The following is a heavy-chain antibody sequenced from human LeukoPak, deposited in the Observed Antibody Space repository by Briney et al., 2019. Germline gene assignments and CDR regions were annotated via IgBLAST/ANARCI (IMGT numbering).Heavy chain of an antibody. CDR2: IKQDGSEK. CDR1: GFTFSSYW. J-gene: IGHJ4*02. CDR3: AKDQSRGYDYVWGSYDY. V-gene: IGHV3-7*01. Sequence: HPGGSLRLSCAASGFTFSSYWMSWVRQAPGKGLEWVANIKQDGSEKDYVDSVKGRFTISRDNSKNTLYLQMNSLRAEDTAVYYCAKDQSRGYDYVWGSYDYWGQGTLVTVSS. D-gene: IGHD3-16*01.